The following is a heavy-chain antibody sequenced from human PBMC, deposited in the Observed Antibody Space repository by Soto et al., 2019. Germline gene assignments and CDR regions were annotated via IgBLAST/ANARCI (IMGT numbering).Heavy chain of an antibody. D-gene: IGHD2-15*01. CDR1: GFTFSDYE. CDR3: VRRMASPDQ. J-gene: IGHJ4*02. V-gene: IGHV3-48*03. Sequence: GSLRLSCTASGFTFSDYEMNWVRQAPGKGLEWVSYITSGGRSIYYADSVKGRFIISRDNAENSLYLRMSSLRPEDTAVYYCVRRMASPDQWGQGTLVTVSS. CDR2: ITSGGRSI.